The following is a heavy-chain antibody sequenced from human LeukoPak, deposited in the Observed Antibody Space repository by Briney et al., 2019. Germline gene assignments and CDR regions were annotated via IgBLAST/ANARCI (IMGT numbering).Heavy chain of an antibody. Sequence: ASVKVSCKASGYTFTNYGISWVRQAPGQGLEWMGWISGYNGNTNYAQKFQGRVTMTTDTSTTTAFMELRSLRSDDTAVYYCARDWGQTDSPLGYWGQGTLVTVSS. J-gene: IGHJ4*02. V-gene: IGHV1-18*01. CDR2: ISGYNGNT. CDR1: GYTFTNYG. CDR3: ARDWGQTDSPLGY. D-gene: IGHD3-16*01.